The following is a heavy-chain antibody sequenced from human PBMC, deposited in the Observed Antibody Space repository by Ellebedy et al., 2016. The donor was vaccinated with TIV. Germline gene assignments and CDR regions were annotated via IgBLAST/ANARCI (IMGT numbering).Heavy chain of an antibody. CDR2: IYSSGGT. D-gene: IGHD6-19*01. V-gene: IGHV3-53*01. Sequence: GGSLRLSCAASGFTVSSNYMSWVRQAPGRGLEWVSTIYSSGGTYYAGSVKGRFTISRDNSKNTLYLQMNSRRDEDTAVYYCAGGISVAGTSLGFWGQGTLVTVSP. CDR1: GFTVSSNY. J-gene: IGHJ4*02. CDR3: AGGISVAGTSLGF.